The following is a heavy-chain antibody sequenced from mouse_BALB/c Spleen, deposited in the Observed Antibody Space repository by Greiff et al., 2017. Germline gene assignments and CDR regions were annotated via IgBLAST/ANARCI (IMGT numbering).Heavy chain of an antibody. Sequence: DVKLVESGGGLVKPGGSLKLSCAASGFTFSSYTMSWVRQTPEKRLEWVATISSGGSYTYYPDSVKGRFTISRDNAKNTLYLQMSSLKSEDTAMYYCTRDQGGYYPSFAYWGQGTLVTVSA. D-gene: IGHD2-3*01. CDR1: GFTFSSYT. CDR3: TRDQGGYYPSFAY. CDR2: ISSGGSYT. V-gene: IGHV5-6-4*01. J-gene: IGHJ3*01.